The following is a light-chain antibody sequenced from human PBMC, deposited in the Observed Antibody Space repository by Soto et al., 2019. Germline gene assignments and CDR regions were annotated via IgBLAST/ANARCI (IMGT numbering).Light chain of an antibody. J-gene: IGLJ1*01. CDR1: SSDVGGYTY. Sequence: QSVLTQPRSMSGSPGQSVTISCTGISSDVGGYTYVSWYQQHPGKAPKLMIFDVSNRPSGVPDRFSGSKSGNTASLTISGLQAEDEADYYCRSNAGTYIYDFGTGTKVTVL. V-gene: IGLV2-11*01. CDR3: RSNAGTYIYD. CDR2: DVS.